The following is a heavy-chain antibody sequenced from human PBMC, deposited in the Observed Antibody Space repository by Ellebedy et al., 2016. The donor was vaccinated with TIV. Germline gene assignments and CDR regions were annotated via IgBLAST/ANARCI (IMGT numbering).Heavy chain of an antibody. J-gene: IGHJ3*02. V-gene: IGHV3-7*01. CDR3: ATDGSYGDYLSPTHAFVI. CDR1: GFSFSSYW. CDR2: IRQDGSEK. D-gene: IGHD4-17*01. Sequence: GESRKISCGASGFSFSSYWMSWVRQAPGKGLEWVANIRQDGSEKYYVDSVKGRFTISRDNAKNSLYLHFNSLRSEDTAMYYCATDGSYGDYLSPTHAFVIWGTGTMVTVSS.